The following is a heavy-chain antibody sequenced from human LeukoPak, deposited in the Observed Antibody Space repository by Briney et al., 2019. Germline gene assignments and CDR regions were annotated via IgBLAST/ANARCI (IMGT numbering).Heavy chain of an antibody. Sequence: SCKASGYTFTSYYMHRVRQAPGKGLEWVAFIRHDGSNKYYADSVKGRCTISRDNSKKTVYLQMNSLRTEDTAVYYCAKDRWLQGYFDYWGQGTLVTVSS. D-gene: IGHD5-24*01. CDR3: AKDRWLQGYFDY. J-gene: IGHJ4*02. V-gene: IGHV3-30*02. CDR1: GYTFTSYY. CDR2: IRHDGSNK.